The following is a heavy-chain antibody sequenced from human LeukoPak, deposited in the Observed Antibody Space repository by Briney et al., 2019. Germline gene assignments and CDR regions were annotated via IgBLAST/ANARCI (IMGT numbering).Heavy chain of an antibody. CDR2: IGISSGNT. Sequence: GGSLRLSCAASGFNFIDYSMNWVRQAPGKGLEWISYIGISSGNTKYADSVKGRFTISRDKARNSLYLQMNSLRVEGTAMYYCARDRRYAFDNWGHGTLVTVSS. CDR3: ARDRRYAFDN. V-gene: IGHV3-48*01. D-gene: IGHD5-12*01. J-gene: IGHJ4*01. CDR1: GFNFIDYS.